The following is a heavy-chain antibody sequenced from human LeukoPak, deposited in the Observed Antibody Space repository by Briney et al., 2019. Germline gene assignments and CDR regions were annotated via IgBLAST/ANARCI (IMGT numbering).Heavy chain of an antibody. CDR3: ARYSYGSTGPFDY. D-gene: IGHD5-18*01. J-gene: IGHJ4*02. CDR1: GGSISNYY. V-gene: IGHV4-59*08. CDR2: IYYSGST. Sequence: SETLSLTCTVSGGSISNYYWSWIRQPPGKGLEWIGYIYYSGSTNYNPSLESRVTISVDTSKNQFSLKLSSVTAADTAVYYCARYSYGSTGPFDYWGQGTLVTVSS.